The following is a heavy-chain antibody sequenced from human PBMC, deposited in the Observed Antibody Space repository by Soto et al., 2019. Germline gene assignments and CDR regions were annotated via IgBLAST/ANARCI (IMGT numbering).Heavy chain of an antibody. D-gene: IGHD1-1*01. CDR3: TTDEEDNGNDGDFDY. CDR2: TKNKGTT. Sequence: EVHLVESGGGLVKPGGPLRLSCAASGLPFSKAWMSWVRQAPGKGLEWVGRTKNKGTTDYAAPVKDRFTISRDDYQNMVDLQMDSLKTEDTAVYYCTTDEEDNGNDGDFDYWGQGTLVTVSS. CDR1: GLPFSKAW. V-gene: IGHV3-15*01. J-gene: IGHJ4*02.